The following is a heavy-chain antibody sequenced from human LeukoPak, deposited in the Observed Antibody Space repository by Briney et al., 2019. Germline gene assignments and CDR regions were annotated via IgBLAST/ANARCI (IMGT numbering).Heavy chain of an antibody. CDR3: ARGSPIAAPGWLGP. J-gene: IGHJ5*02. V-gene: IGHV4-34*01. CDR2: INHSGST. D-gene: IGHD3-10*01. CDR1: GGSFSGYY. Sequence: SETLSLTCAVYGGSFSGYYWRWIRQPPGKGLEWIGEINHSGSTNYNPSLKSRVTISVDTSKNQFSLKLSSVTAADTAVYYCARGSPIAAPGWLGPWRKGTLVTVSS.